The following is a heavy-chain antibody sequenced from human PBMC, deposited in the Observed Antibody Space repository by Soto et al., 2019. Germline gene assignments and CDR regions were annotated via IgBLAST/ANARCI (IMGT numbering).Heavy chain of an antibody. CDR1: GDSVSSNSAA. J-gene: IGHJ4*02. V-gene: IGHV6-1*01. CDR2: TYYRSKWYN. CDR3: ARDPGYDFWSGYSDFDY. D-gene: IGHD3-3*01. Sequence: KQSQTLSLTCAISGDSVSSNSAAWNWIRQSPSRGLEWLGRTYYRSKWYNDYAVSVKSRITINPDTSKNQFSLQLNSVTPEDTAVYYCARDPGYDFWSGYSDFDYWGQGTLVTVSS.